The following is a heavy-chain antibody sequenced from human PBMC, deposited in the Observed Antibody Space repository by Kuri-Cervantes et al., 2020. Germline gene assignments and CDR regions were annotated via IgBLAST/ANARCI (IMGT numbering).Heavy chain of an antibody. D-gene: IGHD4-17*01. CDR2: IYYSGST. J-gene: IGHJ3*02. Sequence: SETLSLTCTVSGGSISSYYCSWIRQPPGKGLEWIGYIYYSGSTNYNPSLKSRVTISVDTSKNQSSLKLSPVTAADTAVYYCARVTLSIDYGDLDAFDIWGQGTMVTVSS. CDR3: ARVTLSIDYGDLDAFDI. V-gene: IGHV4-59*01. CDR1: GGSISSYY.